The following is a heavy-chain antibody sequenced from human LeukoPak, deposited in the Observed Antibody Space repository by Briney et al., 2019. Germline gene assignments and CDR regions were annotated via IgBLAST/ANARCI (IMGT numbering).Heavy chain of an antibody. D-gene: IGHD3-10*01. CDR1: GGTFSSYA. Sequence: GASVKVSCKVSGGTFSSYAISWVRQAPGQGLEWMGRIIPILGIANYAQKFQGRVTITADKSTSTAYMELSSLRSEDTAVYYCARDGVTINGMDVWGQGTTVTVSS. CDR3: ARDGVTINGMDV. J-gene: IGHJ6*02. CDR2: IIPILGIA. V-gene: IGHV1-69*04.